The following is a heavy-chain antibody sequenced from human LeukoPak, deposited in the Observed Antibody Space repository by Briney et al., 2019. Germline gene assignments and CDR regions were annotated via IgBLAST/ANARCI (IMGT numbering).Heavy chain of an antibody. D-gene: IGHD3-10*01. Sequence: SETLSLTCAVYGGSLSGYYWSWIRQSPGKGLEWIGEINHGGSTNYNPSLKSRVTMSVDTSKNHFSLKLSSVTAADTATYYCARLMYYSDSGSYGMDVWGQGTTVTVSS. CDR2: INHGGST. J-gene: IGHJ6*02. V-gene: IGHV4-34*01. CDR1: GGSLSGYY. CDR3: ARLMYYSDSGSYGMDV.